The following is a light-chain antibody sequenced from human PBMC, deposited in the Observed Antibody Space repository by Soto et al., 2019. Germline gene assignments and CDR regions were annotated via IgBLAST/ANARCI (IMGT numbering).Light chain of an antibody. Sequence: EIVLTQSPGTLCLSPGARATLSCRASQSVGSSYVGWYQHKPARVTTLVIYGASSRATGIADRFSGSGSGTDFTLTISRLEPEDFAVYYCQHFGKSRTFGQGTKVDI. CDR2: GAS. CDR3: QHFGKSRT. J-gene: IGKJ1*01. CDR1: QSVGSSY. V-gene: IGKV3-20*01.